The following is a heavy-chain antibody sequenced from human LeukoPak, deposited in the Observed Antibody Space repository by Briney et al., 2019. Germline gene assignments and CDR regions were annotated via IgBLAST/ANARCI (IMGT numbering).Heavy chain of an antibody. CDR3: AKDPRLWFEYIFDP. CDR2: INQGGSAE. J-gene: IGHJ5*02. D-gene: IGHD3-10*01. V-gene: IGHV3-7*03. CDR1: GFIFSNYW. Sequence: GGSLRLSCAASGFIFSNYWMSWVRQAPGKGLEWVANINQGGSAEYYVDSVKGRFTISRDNAKNSLYLQMNSLRAEDTAVYYCAKDPRLWFEYIFDPWGQGTLVTVSS.